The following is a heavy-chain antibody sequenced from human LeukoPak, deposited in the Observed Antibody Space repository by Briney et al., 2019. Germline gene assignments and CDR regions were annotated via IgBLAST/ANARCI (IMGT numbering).Heavy chain of an antibody. J-gene: IGHJ4*02. CDR1: GDSVSSSSAA. V-gene: IGHV6-1*01. Sequence: SQTLSLTCAISGDSVSSSSAAWNWIRQSPSRGLEWLGRTYYRSKWYNDYAVSVKSRITINPDTSKNQFSLQLNSVTPEDTAVYYCAREGLLWFGEFPYYFDYWGQGTLVTVSS. CDR2: TYYRSKWYN. D-gene: IGHD3-10*01. CDR3: AREGLLWFGEFPYYFDY.